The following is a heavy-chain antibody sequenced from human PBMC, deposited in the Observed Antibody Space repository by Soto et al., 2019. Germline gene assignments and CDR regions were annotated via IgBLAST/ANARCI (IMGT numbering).Heavy chain of an antibody. V-gene: IGHV3-30*18. J-gene: IGHJ6*02. CDR2: ISYDGSNK. Sequence: RRLSCAASGFTFSSYGMHWVHQAPGKGLEWVAVISYDGSNKYYADSVKGRFNISRDNSKNTLYLQMNSLRAEDTAVYYCAKVVAGDCSSTSCHTLYYYYGMDVWGQGTTVTVSS. CDR3: AKVVAGDCSSTSCHTLYYYYGMDV. D-gene: IGHD2-2*02. CDR1: GFTFSSYG.